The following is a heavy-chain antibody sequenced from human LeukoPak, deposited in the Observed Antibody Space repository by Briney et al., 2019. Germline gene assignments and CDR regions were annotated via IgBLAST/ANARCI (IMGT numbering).Heavy chain of an antibody. CDR1: VFTFVDYA. Sequence: GGALRLSCADSVFTFVDYATHWVRQAPRKGLEWVSLISGDGGSTYYADSVKGPFTISRDNSKNSLYLQMNSLRTEDTALYYCAKVLGYYDSSGYYQEGGFDYWGQGTLVTVSS. J-gene: IGHJ4*02. CDR2: ISGDGGST. D-gene: IGHD3-22*01. V-gene: IGHV3-43*02. CDR3: AKVLGYYDSSGYYQEGGFDY.